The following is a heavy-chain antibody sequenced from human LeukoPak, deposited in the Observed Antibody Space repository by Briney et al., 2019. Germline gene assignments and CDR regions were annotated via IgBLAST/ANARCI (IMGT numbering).Heavy chain of an antibody. Sequence: GGSLRLSCAASGFTFSSYAMHWVRQAQGKGLEYVSAISSNGGSTYYANSVKGRFTISRDNSKNTLYLQMGSLRAEDMAVYYCAREYCSGGSCYYYFDYWGQGTLVTVSS. CDR2: ISSNGGST. V-gene: IGHV3-64*01. D-gene: IGHD2-15*01. CDR1: GFTFSSYA. J-gene: IGHJ4*02. CDR3: AREYCSGGSCYYYFDY.